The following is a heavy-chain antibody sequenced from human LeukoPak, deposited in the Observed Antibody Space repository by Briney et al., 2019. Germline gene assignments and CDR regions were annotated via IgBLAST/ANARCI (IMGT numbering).Heavy chain of an antibody. Sequence: ASVKVSCKASGYTFTGHYMYWVRQAPGQGLEWMGWINPNTGGTNYAQKFQGRVTMTRDTSISTAYMELNRLRYDDTAVYFCARDPLADEDDYWGQGTLVTVSS. J-gene: IGHJ4*02. D-gene: IGHD2-15*01. V-gene: IGHV1-2*02. CDR3: ARDPLADEDDY. CDR2: INPNTGGT. CDR1: GYTFTGHY.